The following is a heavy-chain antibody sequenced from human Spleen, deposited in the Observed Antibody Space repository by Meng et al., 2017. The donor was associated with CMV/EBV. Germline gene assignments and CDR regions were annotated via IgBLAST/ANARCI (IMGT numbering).Heavy chain of an antibody. CDR1: GFTFDDYA. D-gene: IGHD2-2*01. CDR3: AKGISSRRFFDAFDM. CDR2: ISWNSGSI. V-gene: IGHV3-9*01. J-gene: IGHJ3*02. Sequence: GGSLRLSCAASGFTFDDYAMHWVRQAPGKGLEWVSGISWNSGSIGYADSVKGRFTISRDNAKNSLYLQMSSLRDEDTALYYCAKGISSRRFFDAFDMWGQGTMVTVSS.